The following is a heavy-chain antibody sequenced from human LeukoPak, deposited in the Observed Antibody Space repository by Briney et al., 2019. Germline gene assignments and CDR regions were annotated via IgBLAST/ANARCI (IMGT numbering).Heavy chain of an antibody. CDR3: AALRGCSSTSCPSGT. CDR1: GFILSNYE. J-gene: IGHJ5*02. V-gene: IGHV3-21*01. D-gene: IGHD2-2*01. CDR2: ISSSSSYI. Sequence: PGGSLRLSCAASGFILSNYEMDWVRQAPGKGLEWVSSISSSSSYIYYADSVKGRFTISRDNAKNSLYLQMNSLRAEDTAVYYCAALRGCSSTSCPSGTWGQGTLVTVSS.